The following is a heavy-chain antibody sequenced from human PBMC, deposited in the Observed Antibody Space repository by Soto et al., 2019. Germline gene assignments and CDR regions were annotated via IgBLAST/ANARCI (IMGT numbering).Heavy chain of an antibody. V-gene: IGHV3-21*01. D-gene: IGHD6-13*01. CDR1: GFTFSSYS. CDR2: ISSSSSYI. J-gene: IGHJ4*02. Sequence: GGSLRLSCAASGFTFSSYSMNWVRQAPGKGLEWVSSISSSSSYIYYADSVKGRFTISRDNAKNSLYLQMNSLRAEDMAVYYCARAPSIAAAGTTIDYWGQGTLVTVSS. CDR3: ARAPSIAAAGTTIDY.